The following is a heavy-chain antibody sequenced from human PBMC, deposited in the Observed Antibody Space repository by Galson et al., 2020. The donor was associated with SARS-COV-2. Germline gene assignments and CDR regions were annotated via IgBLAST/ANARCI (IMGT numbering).Heavy chain of an antibody. J-gene: IGHJ5*02. CDR3: ATEKGRYCIGGSCFRGLDT. D-gene: IGHD2-15*01. Sequence: GGSLRLSCAVSGITCRAYEMHWVRQAPGKGLEWVAIISYDGKNSHYPVSVKGRFTISRDNSKDTLYLQMNSLRGEDTAVYFCATEKGRYCIGGSCFRGLDTWGQGTLVTVSS. V-gene: IGHV3-30*04. CDR1: GITCRAYE. CDR2: ISYDGKNS.